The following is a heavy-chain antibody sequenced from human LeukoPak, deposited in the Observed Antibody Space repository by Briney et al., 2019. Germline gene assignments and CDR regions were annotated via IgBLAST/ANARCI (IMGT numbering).Heavy chain of an antibody. D-gene: IGHD1-26*01. V-gene: IGHV4-30-4*07. CDR3: ARDFRGGSYYSYYYYMDV. J-gene: IGHJ6*03. CDR1: GGSISSGGYS. Sequence: SETLSLTCAVSGGSISSGGYSWSWIRQPPGKGLEWIGYVSYTGNTYCDPSLKSRVTISVDTSKNQFSLKLSSVTAADTAVYYCARDFRGGSYYSYYYYMDVWGKGTTVTISS. CDR2: VSYTGNT.